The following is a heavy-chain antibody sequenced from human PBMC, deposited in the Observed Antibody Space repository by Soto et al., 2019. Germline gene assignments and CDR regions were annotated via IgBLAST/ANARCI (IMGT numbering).Heavy chain of an antibody. CDR1: GYTFIGYY. V-gene: IGHV1-2*02. Sequence: ASVKVSCKASGYTFIGYYMHWLRQSPGQGLERLGWINPNSGATIYAQKFQGRVTMTRDTSINTAYMELSRLRSDDTAVYYCARDSYYDILTGYSRNAFDIWGQGTMVTVSS. D-gene: IGHD3-9*01. CDR3: ARDSYYDILTGYSRNAFDI. J-gene: IGHJ3*02. CDR2: INPNSGAT.